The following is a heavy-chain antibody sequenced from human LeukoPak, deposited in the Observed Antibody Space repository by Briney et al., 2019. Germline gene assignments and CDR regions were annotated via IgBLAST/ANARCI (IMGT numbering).Heavy chain of an antibody. Sequence: GGSLRLSCAASGFTVSSNYMSWVRQAPGKGLEWVSVIYSGGSTYYADSVKGRFTTSRDNSKNTLYLQMNSLRAEDTAVYYCAREARGAFDIWGQGTMVTVSS. V-gene: IGHV3-66*01. CDR1: GFTVSSNY. J-gene: IGHJ3*02. CDR3: AREARGAFDI. CDR2: IYSGGST.